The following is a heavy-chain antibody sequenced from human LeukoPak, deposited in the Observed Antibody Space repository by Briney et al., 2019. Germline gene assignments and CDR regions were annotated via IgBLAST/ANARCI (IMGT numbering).Heavy chain of an antibody. J-gene: IGHJ3*02. CDR1: RFTFSDYW. CDR3: ARGRPEAGSGDHQTYSIDI. D-gene: IGHD2-15*01. V-gene: IGHV3-74*01. Sequence: GGSLRLSCAASRFTFSDYWMHWVRQVPGQGLVWVSRINSDASRPSYADSVKGRFTISRDNAKNTLYLQMNSLRVEDTALYYCARGRPEAGSGDHQTYSIDICGQGTMVSVSS. CDR2: INSDASRP.